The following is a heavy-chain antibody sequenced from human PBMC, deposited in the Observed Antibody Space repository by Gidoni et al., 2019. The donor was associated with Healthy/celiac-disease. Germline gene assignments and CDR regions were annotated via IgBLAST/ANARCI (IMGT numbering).Heavy chain of an antibody. V-gene: IGHV3-15*01. J-gene: IGHJ5*02. CDR2: IKSKTEGGTT. Sequence: EVQLLESWGGLVKPGGSLRLSCAASGFTFSNAWMSWVRQAPGKGLDWVGRIKSKTEGGTTDYAAPVKGRFTISRDDSKNTLYLQMNSLKTEDTAVYYCEAPSNWFDPWGQGTLVTVSS. CDR1: GFTFSNAW. CDR3: EAPSNWFDP.